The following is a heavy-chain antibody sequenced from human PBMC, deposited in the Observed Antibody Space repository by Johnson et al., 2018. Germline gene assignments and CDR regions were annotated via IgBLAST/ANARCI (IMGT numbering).Heavy chain of an antibody. J-gene: IGHJ3*02. Sequence: VQLVESGGGLVQPGGSLRLSCAASGFTFSSYDMHWVRQATGKGLEWVSAIGTAGDTYYPGSVQGRVTISRENAKNSWYLQMNSLGGGDTAGYYCARSALDDAVDIWGQGTMVTVSS. CDR1: GFTFSSYD. CDR2: IGTAGDT. V-gene: IGHV3-13*01. D-gene: IGHD3-3*01. CDR3: ARSALDDAVDI.